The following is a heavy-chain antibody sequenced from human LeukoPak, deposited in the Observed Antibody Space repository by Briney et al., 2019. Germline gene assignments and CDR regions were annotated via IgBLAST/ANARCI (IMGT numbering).Heavy chain of an antibody. CDR3: AKAGHRYSSSWYRDFDY. Sequence: GTNKYYADSVKGRFTISRDNSKNTLYLQMNSLRAEDTAVYYCAKAGHRYSSSWYRDFDYWGQGTLVTVSS. J-gene: IGHJ4*02. V-gene: IGHV3-30*02. CDR2: GTNK. D-gene: IGHD6-13*01.